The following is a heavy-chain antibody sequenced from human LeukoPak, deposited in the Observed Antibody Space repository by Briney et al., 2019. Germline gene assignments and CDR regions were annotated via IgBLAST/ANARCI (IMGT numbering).Heavy chain of an antibody. D-gene: IGHD1-26*01. J-gene: IGHJ3*02. CDR1: GFTFDDYG. V-gene: IGHV3-43D*03. CDR3: ARVSGSSGGAFDI. CDR2: ISWDGGRI. Sequence: PGGSLRLSCAASGFTFDDYGMHWVRHAPGKGLEWVSVISWDGGRIYYADSVKGRFIISRDNSKNSLYLEMNSLRAEDTAVYYCARVSGSSGGAFDIWGQGTMVTVSS.